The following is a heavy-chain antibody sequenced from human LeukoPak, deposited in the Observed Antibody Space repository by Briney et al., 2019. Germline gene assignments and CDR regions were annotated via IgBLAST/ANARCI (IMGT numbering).Heavy chain of an antibody. CDR1: GGSISSYY. CDR2: IYYSGNT. Sequence: SETLSLTCTVSGGSISSYYWTWIRQPPGKGLEWIGYIYYSGNTNYNPSLRSRVIISIDTSKNQFSLKLSSVTAADTAVYYCARVGGSWTSYYYYYMDVWGKGTTVTVSS. CDR3: ARVGGSWTSYYYYYMDV. J-gene: IGHJ6*03. D-gene: IGHD2-15*01. V-gene: IGHV4-59*01.